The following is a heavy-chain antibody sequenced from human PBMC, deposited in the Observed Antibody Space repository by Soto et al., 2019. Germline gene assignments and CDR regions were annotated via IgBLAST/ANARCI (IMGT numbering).Heavy chain of an antibody. CDR3: ASHSSHWPLFDL. D-gene: IGHD6-13*01. Sequence: SETLSLTCTVSGGSISSYYWSWIRQPPGKGLEWIGYIYYTGLSNSNPSLNSRVTMSVDTSKNQFSLKLSSVTAADTAVYYCASHSSHWPLFDLWGQGTLVTVSS. V-gene: IGHV4-59*01. CDR2: IYYTGLS. J-gene: IGHJ4*02. CDR1: GGSISSYY.